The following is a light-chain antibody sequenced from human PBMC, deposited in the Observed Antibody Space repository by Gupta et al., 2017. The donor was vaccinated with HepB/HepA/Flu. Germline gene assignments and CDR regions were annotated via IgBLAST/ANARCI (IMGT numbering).Light chain of an antibody. Sequence: QMTQSPSSLSASVGDRVIITCQASQDIRSYLNWYQQKPGKAPNLLIYDASNLETGVSSRFSGSGSGTDFTLTISSLQPEDIGTYYCQQCHDLLTFGGGTKVEIK. V-gene: IGKV1-33*01. CDR1: QDIRSY. J-gene: IGKJ4*01. CDR2: DAS. CDR3: QQCHDLLT.